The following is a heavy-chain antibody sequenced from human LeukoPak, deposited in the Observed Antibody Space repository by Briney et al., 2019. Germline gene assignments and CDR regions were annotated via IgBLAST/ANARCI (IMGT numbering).Heavy chain of an antibody. J-gene: IGHJ3*02. CDR2: IYYSGSS. CDR1: SGPVSTYY. V-gene: IGHV4-59*08. Sequence: SETLSLTCTVPSGPVSTYYWSWLRQPPGKGLEWIGYIYYSGSSNYNPSLKSRVTISVDTSKNHFSLKLSSVTAADTAVYYCAKHGGQVTNDAFDIWGQGTMVTVSS. CDR3: AKHGGQVTNDAFDI. D-gene: IGHD3-16*01.